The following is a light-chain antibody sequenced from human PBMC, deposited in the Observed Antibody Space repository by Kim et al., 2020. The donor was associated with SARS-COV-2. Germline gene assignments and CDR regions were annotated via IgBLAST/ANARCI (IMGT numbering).Light chain of an antibody. V-gene: IGKV3-11*01. CDR1: SNF. CDR3: QQRRHWPLT. CDR2: DSF. J-gene: IGKJ4*01. Sequence: SNFLVWYQQKPGQPPRLLIYDSFNRATGIPARFSGGGSGTDFTLTISSLEPDDSAIYYCQQRRHWPLTFGGGTKVDIK.